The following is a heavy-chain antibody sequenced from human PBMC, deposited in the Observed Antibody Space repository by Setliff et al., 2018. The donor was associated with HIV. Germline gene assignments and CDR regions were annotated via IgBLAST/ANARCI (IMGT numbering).Heavy chain of an antibody. CDR1: GYTFSSYD. V-gene: IGHV1-8*02. CDR2: MNPNSGNT. D-gene: IGHD6-19*01. J-gene: IGHJ4*02. Sequence: GASVKVSCKASGYTFSSYDINWVRQATGQGLEWMGWMNPNSGNTGYAQKFQGRVTMTRNTAISTAYMELRRLKSEDTAVYYCARGRRIAVAGTGGKSYYFDYWGQGTLVTVSS. CDR3: ARGRRIAVAGTGGKSYYFDY.